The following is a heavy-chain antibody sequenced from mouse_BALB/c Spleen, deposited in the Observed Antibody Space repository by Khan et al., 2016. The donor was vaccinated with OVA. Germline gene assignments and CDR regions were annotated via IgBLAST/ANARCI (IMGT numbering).Heavy chain of an antibody. Sequence: EVELVESGPGLVKPSQSLSLTCTVTGYSITSGYGWNWIRQFPGNKLEWMGYISYSGSTNYNPSLKSRISITRDTSKNQFFLQLNSVTTEDTATYGYARRARIKYWGQGTTLTVSS. V-gene: IGHV3-2*02. D-gene: IGHD3-1*01. CDR3: ARRARIKY. J-gene: IGHJ2*01. CDR2: ISYSGST. CDR1: GYSITSGYG.